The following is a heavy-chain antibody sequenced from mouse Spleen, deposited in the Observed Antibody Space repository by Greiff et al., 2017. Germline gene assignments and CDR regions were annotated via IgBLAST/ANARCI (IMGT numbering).Heavy chain of an antibody. CDR1: GFTFSSYA. J-gene: IGHJ4*01. CDR3: ARHTLTGTGYYAMDY. Sequence: EVMLVESGGGLVKPGGSLKLSCAASGFTFSSYAMSWVRQTPEKRLEWVATISSGGSYTYYPDSVKGRFTISRDNAKNTLYLQMSSLRSEDTAMYYCARHTLTGTGYYAMDYWGQGTSVTVSS. V-gene: IGHV5-9-1*01. CDR2: ISSGGSYT. D-gene: IGHD4-1*01.